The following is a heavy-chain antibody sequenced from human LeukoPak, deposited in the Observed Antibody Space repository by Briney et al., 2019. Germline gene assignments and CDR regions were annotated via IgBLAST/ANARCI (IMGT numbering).Heavy chain of an antibody. J-gene: IGHJ4*02. CDR3: ARYSSGWYGRAFDY. CDR1: GFTFSSCS. CDR2: ISSSSSTI. V-gene: IGHV3-48*04. D-gene: IGHD6-19*01. Sequence: PGGSLRLSCAASGFTFSSCSMNWVRQAPGKGLEWVSYISSSSSTIYYADSVKGRFTISRDNAKNSLYLQMNSLRAEDTAVYYCARYSSGWYGRAFDYWGQGTLVTASS.